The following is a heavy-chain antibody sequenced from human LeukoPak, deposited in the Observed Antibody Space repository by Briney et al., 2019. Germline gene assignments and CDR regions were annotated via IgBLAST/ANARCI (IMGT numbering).Heavy chain of an antibody. CDR3: GRVGSSSYDPFDF. V-gene: IGHV4-38-2*02. D-gene: IGHD6-6*01. J-gene: IGHJ3*01. CDR2: IYHSGRT. Sequence: SETLSLTCTVCGYSISYGYYWGWICQPQGKGLEWIGCIYHSGRTSYNPSLERRVAISVDTSKNQFSLKLNSVTAADTAVYYCGRVGSSSYDPFDFWGQGTMVTVSS. CDR1: GYSISYGYY.